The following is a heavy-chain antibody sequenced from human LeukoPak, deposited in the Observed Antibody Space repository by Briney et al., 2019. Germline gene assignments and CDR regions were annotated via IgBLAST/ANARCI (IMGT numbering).Heavy chain of an antibody. J-gene: IGHJ6*02. CDR2: INHSGSP. V-gene: IGHV4-34*01. Sequence: SETLSLTCAVYGGAFSAYYWSWIRQPPGKGLEWIGEINHSGSPNYNPSLKSRVTISLDTSKNQFSLKLSSVNASDTAVYYCAXXXXDSSGYYYYYYGMDVWGQGTTVTVSS. CDR3: AXXXXDSSGYYYYYYGMDV. CDR1: GGAFSAYY. D-gene: IGHD3-22*01.